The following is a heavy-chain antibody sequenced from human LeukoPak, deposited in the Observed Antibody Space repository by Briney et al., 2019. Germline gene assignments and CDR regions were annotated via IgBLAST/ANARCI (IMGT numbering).Heavy chain of an antibody. CDR1: GYTFTGHH. Sequence: ASVKVSCKASGYTFTGHHMHWVRQAPGQGLEWMGWIKPDSGDTNYAQRLHGRVTMTRDKSITTAYMELSRVRYDDTAVYYCARAREESTGNYDAFDIWGQGTMVTVSS. CDR3: ARAREESTGNYDAFDI. J-gene: IGHJ3*02. CDR2: IKPDSGDT. D-gene: IGHD1-1*01. V-gene: IGHV1-2*02.